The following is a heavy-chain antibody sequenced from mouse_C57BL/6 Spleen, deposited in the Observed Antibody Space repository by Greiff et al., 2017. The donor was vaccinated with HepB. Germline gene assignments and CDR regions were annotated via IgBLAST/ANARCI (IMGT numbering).Heavy chain of an antibody. CDR3: AREVLRSDYFDY. Sequence: VQRVESGAELARPGASVKMSCKASGYTFTSYTMHWVKQRPGQGLEWIGYINPSSGYTKYNQKFKDKATLTADKSSSTAYMQLSSLTSEDSAVYYCAREVLRSDYFDYWGQGTTLTVSS. J-gene: IGHJ2*01. D-gene: IGHD1-1*01. CDR2: INPSSGYT. V-gene: IGHV1-4*01. CDR1: GYTFTSYT.